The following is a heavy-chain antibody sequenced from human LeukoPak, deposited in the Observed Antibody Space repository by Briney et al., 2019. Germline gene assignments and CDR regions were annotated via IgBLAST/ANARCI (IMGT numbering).Heavy chain of an antibody. D-gene: IGHD1-26*01. J-gene: IGHJ4*02. Sequence: PSETLSLTCAVYGGSFSGYYWSWIRQPPGKGLEWIGYIYYGGSTNYNPSLKSRVTISVDTSKNQFSLKLSSVTAADTAVYYCARDGIGTGFDYGGRGTLAPVP. CDR1: GGSFSGYY. V-gene: IGHV4-59*01. CDR3: ARDGIGTGFDY. CDR2: IYYGGST.